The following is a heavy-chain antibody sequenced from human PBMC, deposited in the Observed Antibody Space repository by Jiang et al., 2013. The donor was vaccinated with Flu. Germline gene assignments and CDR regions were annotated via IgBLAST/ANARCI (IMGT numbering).Heavy chain of an antibody. CDR3: AKDVGVGATVIGAFDI. D-gene: IGHD1-26*01. J-gene: IGHJ3*02. Sequence: QLVESGGGVVQPGRSLRLSCAASGFTFSSAGMDWVRQAPGKGLEWVAVIWYDGSNKYYADSVKGRFTLSRDNSKNSLYLQMNSLRAEDTALYYCAKDVGVGATVIGAFDIWGQGTMVTVSS. CDR1: GFTFSSAG. CDR2: IWYDGSNK. V-gene: IGHV3-33*06.